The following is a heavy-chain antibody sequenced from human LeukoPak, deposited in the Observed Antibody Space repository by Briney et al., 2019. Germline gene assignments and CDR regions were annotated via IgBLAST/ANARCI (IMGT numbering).Heavy chain of an antibody. CDR3: ARMGKGPSSPWSRNYNFLRGNYRYVDY. V-gene: IGHV1-8*01. CDR1: GYTFTSND. D-gene: IGHD3-16*02. Sequence: ASVKVSCKASGYTFTSNDINWVRQATGQGLAWMGWMNPNSGDTAYAQKFQGRVTMTRNTSISTAYMELSSLRSEDTAVYYCARMGKGPSSPWSRNYNFLRGNYRYVDYWGQGTLVTVSS. J-gene: IGHJ4*02. CDR2: MNPNSGDT.